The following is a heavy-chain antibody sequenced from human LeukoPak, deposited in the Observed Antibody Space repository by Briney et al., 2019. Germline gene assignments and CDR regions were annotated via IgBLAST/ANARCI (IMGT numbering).Heavy chain of an antibody. CDR3: AKLTRAGSSWFDY. Sequence: PGGSLRLSCAASGFTFSDYYMSWIRQAPGKGLEWVSAISGSGGSTYYADSVKGRLTISRDNSKNTLYLQMNSLRAEDTAVYYCAKLTRAGSSWFDYWGQGTLVTVSS. D-gene: IGHD6-13*01. V-gene: IGHV3-23*01. CDR1: GFTFSDYY. J-gene: IGHJ4*02. CDR2: ISGSGGST.